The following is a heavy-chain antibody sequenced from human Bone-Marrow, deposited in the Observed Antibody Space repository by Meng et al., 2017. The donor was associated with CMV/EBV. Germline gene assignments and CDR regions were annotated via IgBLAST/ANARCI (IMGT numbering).Heavy chain of an antibody. CDR3: ARVGDRYYYYYGMDV. J-gene: IGHJ6*02. CDR2: INSDGSST. Sequence: GESLKISCAASGFTFSSYWMRWVRQAPGKGLVWVSRINSDGSSTSYADSVKGRFTISRDNAKNTLYLQMNSLRAEDTAAYYCARVGDRYYYYYGMDVWGQGTTVTVSS. V-gene: IGHV3-74*01. CDR1: GFTFSSYW. D-gene: IGHD3-16*01.